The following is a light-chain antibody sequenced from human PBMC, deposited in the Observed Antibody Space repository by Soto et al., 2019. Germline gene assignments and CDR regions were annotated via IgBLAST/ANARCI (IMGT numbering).Light chain of an antibody. J-gene: IGKJ3*01. CDR1: QSISSF. Sequence: DIQMTQSPSSLSASVGDRVTITCRASQSISSFLHWYQQKPGKAPKLLISAASTLQSGVPSRFSGSGSGTDFTLTISSLQPEDFATYYCQQSYSIPFTFGPGTKVNIK. CDR3: QQSYSIPFT. CDR2: AAS. V-gene: IGKV1-39*01.